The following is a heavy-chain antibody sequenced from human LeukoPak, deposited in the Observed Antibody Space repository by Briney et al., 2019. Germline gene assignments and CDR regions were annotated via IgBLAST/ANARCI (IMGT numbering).Heavy chain of an antibody. V-gene: IGHV3-23*01. CDR1: GFTFNTYA. J-gene: IGHJ4*02. CDR3: AKLPYDILVSYYFDY. D-gene: IGHD3-9*01. CDR2: ISGSGNST. Sequence: PGGSLRLSCVVSGFTFNTYAMTWVRQAPGKGLEWVSAISGSGNSTFYADSIKGRFTISRDNSKKTLYLQMNSLRAEDTAVYYCAKLPYDILVSYYFDYWGQGTLVTVSA.